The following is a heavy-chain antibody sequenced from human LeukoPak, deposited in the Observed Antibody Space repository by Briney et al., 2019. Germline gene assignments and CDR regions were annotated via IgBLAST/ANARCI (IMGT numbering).Heavy chain of an antibody. D-gene: IGHD2-2*01. CDR2: LSGSGGGT. J-gene: IGHJ4*02. CDR3: AKDPYGTRYFDY. V-gene: IGHV3-23*01. CDR1: GFTFSRNA. Sequence: PGGSLRLSCAASGFTFSRNALSWVRQAPGKGLEWVSSLSGSGGGTYYADSVEGRFTISRDNAKNTVYLQMNSLRAEDTAVYYCAKDPYGTRYFDYWGQGTLVTVSS.